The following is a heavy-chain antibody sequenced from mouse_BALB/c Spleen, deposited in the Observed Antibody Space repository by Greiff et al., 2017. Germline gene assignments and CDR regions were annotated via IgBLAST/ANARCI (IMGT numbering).Heavy chain of an antibody. CDR3: ASNWDEAY. J-gene: IGHJ3*01. CDR2: IWRGGST. Sequence: QVQLQQSGPGLVQPSQSLSITCTASGFSLTSYGVHWVRQSPGKGLEWLGVIWRGGSTDYNAAFISRLSISKDNSKSQDFFKMNSLQANDTAIYYCASNWDEAYWGQGTLVTVSA. CDR1: GFSLTSYG. D-gene: IGHD4-1*01. V-gene: IGHV2-2*02.